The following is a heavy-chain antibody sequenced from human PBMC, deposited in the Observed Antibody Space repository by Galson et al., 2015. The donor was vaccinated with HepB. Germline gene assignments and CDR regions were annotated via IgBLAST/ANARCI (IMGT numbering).Heavy chain of an antibody. CDR1: GGSISSYY. J-gene: IGHJ3*02. V-gene: IGHV4-59*08. D-gene: IGHD3-16*02. CDR3: ARLVVDDNVWGSYRTHYAFDI. CDR2: IYYSGST. Sequence: ETLSLTCTVSGGSISSYYWSWIRQPPGKGLEWIGYIYYSGSTNYNPSLKSRVTISVDTSKNEFSLKMSSVTAADTAVYYCARLVVDDNVWGSYRTHYAFDIWGQGTMVTVSS.